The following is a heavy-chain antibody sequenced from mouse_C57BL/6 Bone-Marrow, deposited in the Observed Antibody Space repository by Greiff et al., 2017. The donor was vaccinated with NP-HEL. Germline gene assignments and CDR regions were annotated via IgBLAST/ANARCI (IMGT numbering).Heavy chain of an antibody. CDR3: AREGLIFTTVVATDY. CDR1: GFTFSDYG. Sequence: EVKVVESGGGLVKPGGSLKLSCAASGFTFSDYGMHWVRQAPEKGLEWVAYISSGSSTIYYADTVKGRFTISRDNAKNTLFLQMTSLRSEDTAMYYCAREGLIFTTVVATDYWGQGTTLTVSS. J-gene: IGHJ2*01. V-gene: IGHV5-17*01. D-gene: IGHD1-1*01. CDR2: ISSGSSTI.